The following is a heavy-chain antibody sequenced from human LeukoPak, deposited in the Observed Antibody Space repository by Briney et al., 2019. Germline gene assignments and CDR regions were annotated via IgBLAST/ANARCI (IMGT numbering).Heavy chain of an antibody. Sequence: SVKVSCKVSGYTLTDLSMHWVRQAPGKGLEWMGGFDPEDDETINAQKFQGRVTMIEDTSTDTAYMELSSLRSEDTAVYYCTTDLGVPGPWNYWGQGTLVTVSS. J-gene: IGHJ4*02. CDR1: GYTLTDLS. CDR3: TTDLGVPGPWNY. V-gene: IGHV1-24*01. CDR2: FDPEDDET. D-gene: IGHD2-8*01.